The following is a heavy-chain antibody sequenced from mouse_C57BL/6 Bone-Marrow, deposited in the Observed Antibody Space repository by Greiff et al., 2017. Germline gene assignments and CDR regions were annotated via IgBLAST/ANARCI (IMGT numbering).Heavy chain of an antibody. J-gene: IGHJ4*01. V-gene: IGHV2-2*01. Sequence: QVQLQQSGPGLVQPSQSLSITCTVSGFSLTSYGVHWVRQSPGKGLEWLGAIWSGGSTDYNAAFISRLSISKDNSKSQVFFKMNSLQADDTAIYYCARRGYYRNYHYAMDYWGQGTSGTVSS. CDR2: IWSGGST. CDR3: ARRGYYRNYHYAMDY. D-gene: IGHD2-5*01. CDR1: GFSLTSYG.